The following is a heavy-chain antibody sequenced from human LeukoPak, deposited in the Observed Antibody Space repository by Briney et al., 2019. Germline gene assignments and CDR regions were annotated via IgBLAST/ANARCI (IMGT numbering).Heavy chain of an antibody. CDR1: GFTFSSYG. CDR2: IRYDGSNK. CDR3: AKEYSSSSGFQH. J-gene: IGHJ1*01. V-gene: IGHV3-30*02. D-gene: IGHD6-6*01. Sequence: GGSLRLSCAASGFTFSSYGMHWVRQAAGKGLEWVAFIRYDGSNKYYADSVKGRFTISRDNSKNTLYLQMNSLRAEDTAVYYCAKEYSSSSGFQHWGQGTLVTVSS.